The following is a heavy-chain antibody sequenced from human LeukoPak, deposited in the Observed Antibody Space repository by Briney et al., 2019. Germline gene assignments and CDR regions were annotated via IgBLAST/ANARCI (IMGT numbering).Heavy chain of an antibody. J-gene: IGHJ6*02. CDR2: ICGSGGST. V-gene: IGHV3-23*01. CDR1: GFTFSSYA. Sequence: GASLRLSCAASGFTFSSYAMSWVRQAPGKGLEWVSAICGSGGSTYYADSVKGRFTISRDNSKNTLYLQMNTLRPEDTAVYYCAKRGDSGSYHYYYYGMDVWGQGTTVTVSS. D-gene: IGHD1-26*01. CDR3: AKRGDSGSYHYYYYGMDV.